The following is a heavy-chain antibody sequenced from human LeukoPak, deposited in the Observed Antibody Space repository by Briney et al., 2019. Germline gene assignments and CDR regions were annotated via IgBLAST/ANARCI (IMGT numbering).Heavy chain of an antibody. CDR3: AKGVGYYDGSGYSLYLFDY. CDR1: GFTFSSYA. V-gene: IGHV3-23*01. D-gene: IGHD3-22*01. CDR2: ISGSGGST. J-gene: IGHJ4*02. Sequence: GGSLRLSCAASGFTFSSYAMSWVRQAPGKGLEWVSAISGSGGSTYYADSVKGRFTISRGNSKNTLYLQMNSLRAEDTAVYYCAKGVGYYDGSGYSLYLFDYWGQGTLVTVSS.